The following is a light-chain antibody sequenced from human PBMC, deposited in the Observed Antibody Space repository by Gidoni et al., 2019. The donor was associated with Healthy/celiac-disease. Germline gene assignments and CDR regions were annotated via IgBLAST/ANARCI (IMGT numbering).Light chain of an antibody. Sequence: EIRMTQSPATLSVSPGERATLSCRASQSVSSNLAWYQQKPGQAPRLLLYGASTRATGIPARFSGSGSGTEFTLTISSLQSEDFAVYYCQQYNNWPPYTFGQGTKLEIK. CDR1: QSVSSN. V-gene: IGKV3-15*01. J-gene: IGKJ2*01. CDR3: QQYNNWPPYT. CDR2: GAS.